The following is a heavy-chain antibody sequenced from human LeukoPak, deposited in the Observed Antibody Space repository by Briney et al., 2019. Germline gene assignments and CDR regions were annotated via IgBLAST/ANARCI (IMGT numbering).Heavy chain of an antibody. V-gene: IGHV4-59*01. Sequence: SETLSLTCTVSGGSISSYYWSWVRQPPGKGLEWIGYIYYSGNTNYNPSLKSRVTMSVDTSKNQFSLKLSSVTAADTAVYYCARSAPGYCSGVSCYLIYYFDYWGQGTLVTVSS. D-gene: IGHD2-15*01. CDR3: ARSAPGYCSGVSCYLIYYFDY. CDR2: IYYSGNT. CDR1: GGSISSYY. J-gene: IGHJ4*02.